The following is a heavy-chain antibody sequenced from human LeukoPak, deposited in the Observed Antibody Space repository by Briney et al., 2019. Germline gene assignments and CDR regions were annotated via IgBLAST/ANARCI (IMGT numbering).Heavy chain of an antibody. Sequence: GGSLRLFCAASGFTFNHYAMSWVRQAPGKGLECVSSINHHGHTFYVDSVKGRFTISRDNSKNTVFLQMNSLRADDTAEYFCARDHGSQDSGAWYVFDYWGRGTLVIVSS. CDR1: GFTFNHYA. V-gene: IGHV3-23*01. D-gene: IGHD6-19*01. J-gene: IGHJ4*02. CDR2: INHHGHT. CDR3: ARDHGSQDSGAWYVFDY.